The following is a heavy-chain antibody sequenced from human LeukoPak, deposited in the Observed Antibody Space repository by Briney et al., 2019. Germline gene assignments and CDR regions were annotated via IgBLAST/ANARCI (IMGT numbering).Heavy chain of an antibody. V-gene: IGHV3-23*01. J-gene: IGHJ6*03. CDR1: GFTFSTYA. D-gene: IGHD2-2*01. CDR3: ARVDCSSTGCYAYYYYYMDV. CDR2: ISGGGGGT. Sequence: GGSLRLSCTASGFTFSTYAMSWVRQAPGKGLEWVSTISGGGGGTFYADSVKGRFTISRDNSKNTVHLQMNSLRAEDTVVYYCARVDCSSTGCYAYYYYYMDVWGKGTTVTVSS.